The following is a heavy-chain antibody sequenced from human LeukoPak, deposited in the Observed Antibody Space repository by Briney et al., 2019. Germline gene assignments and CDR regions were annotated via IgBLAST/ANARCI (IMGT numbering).Heavy chain of an antibody. V-gene: IGHV5-10-1*01. J-gene: IGHJ4*02. CDR3: ARRTIVGEYYFDY. D-gene: IGHD3-22*01. Sequence: GDSLKISCKGSGYSFTSYWISWVRQMPGKGLEWMGRIDPSDSYTNYSPSFQGHVTISADKSISTAYLQWSSLKASDTAMYYCARRTIVGEYYFDYWGQGTLVTVSS. CDR2: IDPSDSYT. CDR1: GYSFTSYW.